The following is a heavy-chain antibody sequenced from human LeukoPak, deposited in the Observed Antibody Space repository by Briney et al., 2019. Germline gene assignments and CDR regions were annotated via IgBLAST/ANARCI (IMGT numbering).Heavy chain of an antibody. J-gene: IGHJ6*03. CDR3: AKGPSSSDCSYLNV. Sequence: GSLKLSCVASGCTFSSYGMRWVRQAPGKGLEWVAVILYVGSNKYYAHSVKGRFTISTDKSKNTLYLQMNSLGAEDRARYCCAKGPSSSDCSYLNVWGKGTTVTV. V-gene: IGHV3-33*03. CDR2: ILYVGSNK. CDR1: GCTFSSYG.